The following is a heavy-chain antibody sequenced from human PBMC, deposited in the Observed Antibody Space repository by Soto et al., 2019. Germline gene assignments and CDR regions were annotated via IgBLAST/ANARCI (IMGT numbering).Heavy chain of an antibody. J-gene: IGHJ6*02. V-gene: IGHV3-23*01. CDR3: AKGRSYYYYYGVDV. CDR1: GFTVSSNY. Sequence: GGSLRLSCAASGFTVSSNYMTWVRQAPGKGLEYVSAISSNGGSTYYADSVKGRFTISRDNSKSTLYLQMNSLRAEDTALYYYAKGRSYYYYYGVDVWGQGTTVTVSS. CDR2: ISSNGGST.